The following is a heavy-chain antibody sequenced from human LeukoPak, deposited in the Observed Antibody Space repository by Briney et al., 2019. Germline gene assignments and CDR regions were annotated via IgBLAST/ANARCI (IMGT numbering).Heavy chain of an antibody. Sequence: GGSLRLSCAASGFTFSTYWMSWIRQAPGKGLEWLAHISPDGSGKYYVDSVKGRFTISRDNAKNSLRLQMNSLRDEDSAVYYCVSWETGVTIPENSWGQGTLVIVSS. J-gene: IGHJ4*02. CDR2: ISPDGSGK. D-gene: IGHD3-10*01. V-gene: IGHV3-7*01. CDR3: VSWETGVTIPENS. CDR1: GFTFSTYW.